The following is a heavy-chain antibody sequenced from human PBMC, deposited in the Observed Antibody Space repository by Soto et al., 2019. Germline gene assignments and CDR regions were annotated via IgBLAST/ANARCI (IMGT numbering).Heavy chain of an antibody. CDR3: ARAYSPGLFDP. J-gene: IGHJ5*02. CDR1: GYTSTSYG. V-gene: IGHV1-18*01. D-gene: IGHD2-15*01. CDR2: ISANNGNT. Sequence: ASVKVSCKASGYTSTSYGISWVRQAPGQGLEWMGWISANNGNTKYAQNFQGRVTMTTDTSTSTAYMELRSLRSDDTAVYYCARAYSPGLFDPWGQGTLVTVSS.